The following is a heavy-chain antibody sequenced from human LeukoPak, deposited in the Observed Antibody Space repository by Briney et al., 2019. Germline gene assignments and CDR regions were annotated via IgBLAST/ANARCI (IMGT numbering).Heavy chain of an antibody. J-gene: IGHJ5*01. V-gene: IGHV3-7*03. CDR1: EFTFNGYW. CDR2: INQEGGAK. CDR3: ARYRDWHFDF. Sequence: GGSLRLSCVASEFTFNGYWMGWVRQAPGKGLEWLAKINQEGGAKFLVDSMKDRFTVSRDNGKNSLYLQMNSLTAEDTAVYYCARYRDWHFDFWAQGTLVIVSS. D-gene: IGHD2-21*02.